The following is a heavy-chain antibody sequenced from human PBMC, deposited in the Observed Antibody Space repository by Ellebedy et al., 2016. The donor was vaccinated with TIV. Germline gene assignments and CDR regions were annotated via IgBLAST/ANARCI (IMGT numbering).Heavy chain of an antibody. V-gene: IGHV1-18*04. CDR2: ISAYNGNT. CDR1: GYTFTGYY. Sequence: ASVKVSCKASGYTFTGYYMHWVRQAPGQGLEWMGWISAYNGNTNYAQKLQGRVTMTTDPSTSTAYMELRSLRSDDTAVYYCARARLAVRRDAFDIWGQGTMVTVSS. CDR3: ARARLAVRRDAFDI. J-gene: IGHJ3*02. D-gene: IGHD6-19*01.